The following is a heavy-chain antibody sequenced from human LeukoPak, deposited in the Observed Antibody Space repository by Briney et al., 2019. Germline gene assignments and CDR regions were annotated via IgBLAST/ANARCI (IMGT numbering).Heavy chain of an antibody. J-gene: IGHJ4*02. V-gene: IGHV4-59*08. CDR2: IYYSGST. CDR3: ARRKAVRPDYYFDY. CDR1: GGSISNYY. Sequence: SEALSLTCTVSGGSISNYYWTWIRQPPGKGLEWIGYIYYSGSTNYNPSLKSRVAMSIDTSRNHFSLNLISVTAADTAVYYCARRKAVRPDYYFDYWGQGTLVTVSS. D-gene: IGHD6-6*01.